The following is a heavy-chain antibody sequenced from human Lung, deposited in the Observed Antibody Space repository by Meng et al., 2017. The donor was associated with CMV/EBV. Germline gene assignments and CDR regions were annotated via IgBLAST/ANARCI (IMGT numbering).Heavy chain of an antibody. J-gene: IGHJ4*02. D-gene: IGHD6-19*01. CDR1: GGSISSSNW. CDR2: IYHSGST. Sequence: GRLQEPGPGLLKPSGTPSLTGAVSGGSISSSNWWSWVRQPPGKGLEWIGEIYHSGSTNYNPSLKSRVTISVDKSKNQFSLNLSSVTAADTAVYYRARVGQWLPIDYWGQGTLVTVSS. CDR3: ARVGQWLPIDY. V-gene: IGHV4-4*02.